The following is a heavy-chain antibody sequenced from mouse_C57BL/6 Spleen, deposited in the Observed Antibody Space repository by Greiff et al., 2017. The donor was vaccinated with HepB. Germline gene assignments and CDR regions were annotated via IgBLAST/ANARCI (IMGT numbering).Heavy chain of an antibody. D-gene: IGHD4-1*01. Sequence: EVMLVESGGGLVKPGGSLKLSCAASGFTFSSYAMSWVRQTPEKRLEWVATISDGGSYTYYPDNVKGRFTISRDNAKNNLYLQMSHLKSEDTAMYYCARDWDERYFDVCGTGTTVTVSS. CDR1: GFTFSSYA. V-gene: IGHV5-4*01. CDR3: ARDWDERYFDV. J-gene: IGHJ1*03. CDR2: ISDGGSYT.